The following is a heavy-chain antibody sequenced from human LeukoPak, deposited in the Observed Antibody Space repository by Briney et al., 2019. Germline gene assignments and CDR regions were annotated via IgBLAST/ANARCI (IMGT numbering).Heavy chain of an antibody. D-gene: IGHD6-13*01. CDR2: IYTSGST. V-gene: IGHV4-4*07. J-gene: IGHJ6*03. CDR3: ARSIAVGGPQFAYYYMDV. CDR1: GGSISTYY. Sequence: PSETLSLTCTISGGSISTYYWSWIRQPAGKGLEWIGRIYTSGSTNYNPSLKSRVTISVDKSKKQLSLKLSSVTAADTGVYYCARSIAVGGPQFAYYYMDVWGKGTTVTVSS.